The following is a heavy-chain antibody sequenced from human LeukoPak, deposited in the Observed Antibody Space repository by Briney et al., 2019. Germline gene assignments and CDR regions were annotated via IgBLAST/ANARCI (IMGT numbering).Heavy chain of an antibody. V-gene: IGHV3-20*04. CDR3: ARRMPGDAFDV. CDR1: GFTFDDYG. CDR2: INWNGGST. Sequence: GGSLRLSCADSGFTFDDYGINWVRQPPGNGLEWVCNINWNGGSTSYADSLKGRLTISRDNAKSSLYLQMNSLRAEDTAMYFCARRMPGDAFDVWGQGTMVTVSS. J-gene: IGHJ3*01. D-gene: IGHD2-2*01.